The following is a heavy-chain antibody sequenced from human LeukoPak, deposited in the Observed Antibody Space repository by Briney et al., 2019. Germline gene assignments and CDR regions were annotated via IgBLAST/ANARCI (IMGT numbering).Heavy chain of an antibody. D-gene: IGHD3-16*01. CDR2: MYTNGES. CDR1: GGSINSQY. Sequence: SETLSLTCTVSGGSINSQYWSWIRQPAGKGLEWIGRMYTNGESDYNPSLKSRVTMSVDTSKKQFSLKLNSMTAADTAVYYCARGYYGGAVDSWGQGILVIVSS. J-gene: IGHJ4*02. V-gene: IGHV4-4*07. CDR3: ARGYYGGAVDS.